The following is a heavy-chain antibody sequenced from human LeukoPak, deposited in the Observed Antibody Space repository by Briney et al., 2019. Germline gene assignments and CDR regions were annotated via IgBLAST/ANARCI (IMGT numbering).Heavy chain of an antibody. J-gene: IGHJ4*02. Sequence: GGSLRLSCAASGFTFSDYYMSWIRQAPGKGLEWVSYVSSSGSTIYYADSVKGRFTISRDNAKNTLYLQMNSLRVEDTAIYYCARGQNWNHDFWGQGTLVTVSS. CDR1: GFTFSDYY. D-gene: IGHD1-14*01. CDR2: VSSSGSTI. CDR3: ARGQNWNHDF. V-gene: IGHV3-11*04.